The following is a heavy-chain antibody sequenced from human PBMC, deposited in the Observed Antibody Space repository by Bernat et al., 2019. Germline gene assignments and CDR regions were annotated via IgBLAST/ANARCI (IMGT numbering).Heavy chain of an antibody. CDR2: VDPEDGET. Sequence: QVQLVQSGAEVKKPGASVKVSCKVSGYTLTELSMHWVRQAPGKGMGWRGGVDPEDGETSYAQKFQGRVTMTQDTSTATAYMELSRLRSEDSAVYYCATLPVPHIVVVPGLGGWFDPWGQGTLVTVSS. D-gene: IGHD2-2*01. V-gene: IGHV1-24*01. CDR3: ATLPVPHIVVVPGLGGWFDP. J-gene: IGHJ5*02. CDR1: GYTLTELS.